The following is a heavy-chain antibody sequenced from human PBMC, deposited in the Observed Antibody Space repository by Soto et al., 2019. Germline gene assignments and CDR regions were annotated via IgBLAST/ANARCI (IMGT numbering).Heavy chain of an antibody. D-gene: IGHD3-10*01. V-gene: IGHV1-58*01. CDR1: GFTFTGSA. Sequence: SVKASLKASGFTFTGSAVRWVRQARGQRLEWIGWIVVGSGNTNYAQKFQERVTITRDMSTSTAYMELSSLRSEDTAVYYCAAEVRGVIITGDAFDIWGQGPMVTVSS. CDR3: AAEVRGVIITGDAFDI. CDR2: IVVGSGNT. J-gene: IGHJ3*02.